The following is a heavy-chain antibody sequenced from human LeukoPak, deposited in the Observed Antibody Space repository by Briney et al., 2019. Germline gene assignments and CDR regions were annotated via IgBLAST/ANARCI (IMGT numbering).Heavy chain of an antibody. Sequence: ASVKVSCKASGYTFSGYYMHWVRQAPGQGLEWMGWINPNSGGTNYAQKFQGRVTMTRDTSISTAYMELSRLRSDDTAVYYCARDHFIAVAGTDWFDPWGQGTLVTVSS. J-gene: IGHJ5*02. CDR2: INPNSGGT. CDR3: ARDHFIAVAGTDWFDP. CDR1: GYTFSGYY. V-gene: IGHV1-2*02. D-gene: IGHD6-19*01.